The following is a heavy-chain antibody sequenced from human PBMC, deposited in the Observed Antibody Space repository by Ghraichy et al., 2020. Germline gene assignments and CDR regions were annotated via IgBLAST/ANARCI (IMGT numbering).Heavy chain of an antibody. V-gene: IGHV4-59*01. CDR1: GGSISSYY. D-gene: IGHD3-16*01. J-gene: IGHJ6*03. CDR3: ARAERADDYYYYYYYMDV. CDR2: IYYSGST. Sequence: SQTLSLTCTVSGGSISSYYWSWIRQPPGKGLEWIGYIYYSGSTNYNPSLKSRVTISVDTSKNQFSLKLSSVTAADTAVYYCARAERADDYYYYYYYMDVWGKGTTVTVSS.